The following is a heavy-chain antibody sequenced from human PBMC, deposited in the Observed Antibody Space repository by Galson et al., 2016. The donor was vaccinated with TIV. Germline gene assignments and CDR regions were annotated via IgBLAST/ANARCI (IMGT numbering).Heavy chain of an antibody. V-gene: IGHV4-39*07. Sequence: SETLSLTCKVSGASITNSGYYWGWIRQAPGEGLEWIGNLYDSGSTHYNPALNSRVTISKDTSKNQFFLEVRSVTAADTAVYYCARRGHTGSYYEYFHHWGQGSLVTVSS. J-gene: IGHJ1*01. CDR1: GASITNSGYY. D-gene: IGHD1-26*01. CDR2: LYDSGST. CDR3: ARRGHTGSYYEYFHH.